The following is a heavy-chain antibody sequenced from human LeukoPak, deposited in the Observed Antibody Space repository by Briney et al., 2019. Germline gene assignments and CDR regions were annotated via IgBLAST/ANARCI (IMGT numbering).Heavy chain of an antibody. D-gene: IGHD2-8*01. CDR2: IIPMFGTA. CDR3: AKEGTLYCTNGVCHVDY. V-gene: IGHV1-69*05. Sequence: ASVKVSCKASGYTFTSYDINWVRQAPGQGLEWMGGIIPMFGTANYAQKFQDRVTITTDESTSTAYMELSSLRSEDTAVYYCAKEGTLYCTNGVCHVDYWGQGTLVTVSS. CDR1: GYTFTSYD. J-gene: IGHJ4*02.